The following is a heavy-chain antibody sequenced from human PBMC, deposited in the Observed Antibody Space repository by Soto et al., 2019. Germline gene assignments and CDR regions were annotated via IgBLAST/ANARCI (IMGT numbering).Heavy chain of an antibody. V-gene: IGHV3-33*01. CDR1: GFTFSSNG. Sequence: QVQLVESGGGVVQPGRSLRLSCAASGFTFSSNGMHWVRQVPGKGLEWVAVIWYDGSTKFYADSLKGRFTISRDNSKNTLYLQMDSLRAEDTAVYYCARWGNWKVADYWGQGTLVTVSS. CDR3: ARWGNWKVADY. CDR2: IWYDGSTK. J-gene: IGHJ4*02. D-gene: IGHD1-1*01.